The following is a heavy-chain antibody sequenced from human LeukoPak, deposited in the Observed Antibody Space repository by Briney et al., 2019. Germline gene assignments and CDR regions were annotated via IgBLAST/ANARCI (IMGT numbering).Heavy chain of an antibody. CDR3: ARDEEEGCSSTSCPYGMDV. J-gene: IGHJ6*02. D-gene: IGHD2-2*01. Sequence: GGSLRLSCAASGFTFSSYSMNWVRQAHGKGLEWVSSIISSSSYIYYADSVKGRFTISRDNAKNSLYLQMNSLRAEDTAVYYCARDEEEGCSSTSCPYGMDVWGQGTTVTVSS. CDR2: IISSSSYI. V-gene: IGHV3-21*01. CDR1: GFTFSSYS.